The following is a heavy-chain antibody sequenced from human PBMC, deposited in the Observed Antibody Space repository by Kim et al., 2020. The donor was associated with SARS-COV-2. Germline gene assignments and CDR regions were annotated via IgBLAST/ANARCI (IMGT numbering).Heavy chain of an antibody. Sequence: GGSLRLFCATSGFTFSNAWMTWVRQAPGKGLEWVGHIKSKTDGETTDYAAPVKGRFTISRDDSKNTLYLQMNSLRTEDTAVYYCTTDSFDYRSSWYLDCWGQGTLVTVSS. CDR1: GFTFSNAW. V-gene: IGHV3-15*01. CDR3: TTDSFDYRSSWYLDC. CDR2: IKSKTDGETT. D-gene: IGHD6-13*01. J-gene: IGHJ4*02.